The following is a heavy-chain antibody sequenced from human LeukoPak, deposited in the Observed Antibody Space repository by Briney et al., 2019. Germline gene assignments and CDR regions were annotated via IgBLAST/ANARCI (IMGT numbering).Heavy chain of an antibody. J-gene: IGHJ4*02. V-gene: IGHV3-7*04. CDR2: IKPDGSDK. Sequence: QPGGSLRLSRAASGFTFSGYWMSWVRQAPGKGLEWVANIKPDGSDKYYVDSVKGRFTISRENAKNSLYLHMNSLRAEDTAVYYCARDRIQLWSHDYWGQGTLVTVSS. CDR1: GFTFSGYW. CDR3: ARDRIQLWSHDY. D-gene: IGHD5-18*01.